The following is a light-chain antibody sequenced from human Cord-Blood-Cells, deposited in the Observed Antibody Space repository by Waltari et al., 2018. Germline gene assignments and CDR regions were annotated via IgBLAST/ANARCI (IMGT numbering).Light chain of an antibody. J-gene: IGLJ3*02. CDR3: QAWDSSTAV. V-gene: IGLV3-1*01. CDR2: QDS. Sequence: SYELTQPPSVSVSPAQTASITCSGDKLGDKYACWYQQKPVQPPVLVIYQDSKRPSGIPARFSGANSVNTDTVTIGVTLGMDEADYYCQAWDSSTAVFGGGTKLAVL. CDR1: KLGDKY.